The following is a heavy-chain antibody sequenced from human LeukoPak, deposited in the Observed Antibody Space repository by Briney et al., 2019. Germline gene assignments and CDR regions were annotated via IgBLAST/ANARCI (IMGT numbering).Heavy chain of an antibody. CDR3: ASSVVAANSGY. V-gene: IGHV3-21*01. CDR1: GFIFTDYW. Sequence: GGSLRLSCAASGFIFTDYWMNWVRQAPGKGLEWVSSISSSSTYIYYADSVKGRFTISRDNAKNSLYLQMNSLRAEDTAVYYCASSVVAANSGYWGQGTLVTVSS. CDR2: ISSSSTYI. J-gene: IGHJ4*02. D-gene: IGHD2-15*01.